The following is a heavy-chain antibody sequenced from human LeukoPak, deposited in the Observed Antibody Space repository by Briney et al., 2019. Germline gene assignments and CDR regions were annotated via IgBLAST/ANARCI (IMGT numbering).Heavy chain of an antibody. CDR1: GYTFTGYY. J-gene: IGHJ5*02. V-gene: IGHV1-2*04. CDR3: ARQLIKGESLDP. Sequence: GASVKVSCKASGYTFTGYYMHWVRQAPGQGLGWMGWINPNSGGTNYAQKFQGWVTMTRDTSISTAYMELSRLRSDDTAVYYCARQLIKGESLDPWGQGTLVTVSS. CDR2: INPNSGGT. D-gene: IGHD3-16*01.